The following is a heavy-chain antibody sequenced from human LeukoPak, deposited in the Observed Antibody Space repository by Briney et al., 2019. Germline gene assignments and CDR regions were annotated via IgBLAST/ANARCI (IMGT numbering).Heavy chain of an antibody. CDR2: ISGSGGST. CDR3: AKARLTVTHNWFDP. V-gene: IGHV3-23*01. Sequence: GGSLRLSCAASGFTSSSYAMSWVRQAPGKGLEWVSAISGSGGSTYYADSVKGRFTISRDNSKNTLYLQMNSLGAEDTAVYYCAKARLTVTHNWFDPWGQGTLVTVSS. J-gene: IGHJ5*02. D-gene: IGHD4-17*01. CDR1: GFTSSSYA.